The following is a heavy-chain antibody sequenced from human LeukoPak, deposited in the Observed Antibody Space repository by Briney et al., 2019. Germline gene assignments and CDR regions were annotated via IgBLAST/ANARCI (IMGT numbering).Heavy chain of an antibody. CDR3: ARSSSPGSVDY. V-gene: IGHV3-7*01. D-gene: IGHD6-25*01. CDR2: INHEGREK. Sequence: PGGSLRLSREASGFIFKNYWMSWVRQAPGKGLEWVANINHEGREKWDVDSVKGRFTISRDNSKNSLFLQMSSLRDEDTAVYYCARSSSPGSVDYWGQGTLVIVSS. CDR1: GFIFKNYW. J-gene: IGHJ4*02.